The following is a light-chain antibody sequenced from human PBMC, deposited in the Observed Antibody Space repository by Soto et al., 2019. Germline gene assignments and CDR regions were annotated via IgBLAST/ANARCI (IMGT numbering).Light chain of an antibody. V-gene: IGKV3-15*01. CDR1: QSVSNN. J-gene: IGKJ4*01. CDR3: QQYNNWPPLT. CDR2: GAS. Sequence: EIVMTQSPAPLSVSPGERATLSCRASQSVSNNFAWYQQTPGEAPRLLIFGASTRATGIPARFSGSGSGTEYTLTISNLQSEDFAVYYCQQYNNWPPLTFGGGTKVEIK.